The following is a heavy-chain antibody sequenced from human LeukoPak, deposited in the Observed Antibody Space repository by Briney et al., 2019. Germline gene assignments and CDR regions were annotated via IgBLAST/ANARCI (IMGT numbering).Heavy chain of an antibody. V-gene: IGHV3-23*01. CDR2: ISGSGGKT. CDR3: AKERDSRGYFDY. Sequence: SWVRQAPGKGLEWLSAISGSGGKTYYADSVKGRFTISRDNSKNTLYLQMNSLRAEDTAVYYCAKERDSRGYFDYWGQGTLVTVAS. J-gene: IGHJ4*02. D-gene: IGHD3-22*01.